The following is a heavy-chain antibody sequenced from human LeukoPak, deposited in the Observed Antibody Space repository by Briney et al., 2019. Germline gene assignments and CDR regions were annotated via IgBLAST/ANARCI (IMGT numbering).Heavy chain of an antibody. J-gene: IGHJ4*02. CDR1: GFTFSSYG. V-gene: IGHV3-30*18. CDR2: MSYDGSNK. D-gene: IGHD6-19*01. Sequence: GGSLRLSCAASGFTFSSYGMHWVRQAPGKGLEWVAFMSYDGSNKYYADSVKGRFTISRDHSKNTLYLQMNSLRAEDTAAYYCAKSYSSGWYYFDYWGQGTLVTVSS. CDR3: AKSYSSGWYYFDY.